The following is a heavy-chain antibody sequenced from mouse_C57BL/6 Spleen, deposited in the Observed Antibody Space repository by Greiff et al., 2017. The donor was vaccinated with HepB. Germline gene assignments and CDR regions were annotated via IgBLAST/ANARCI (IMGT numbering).Heavy chain of an antibody. CDR2: IYPGSGST. V-gene: IGHV1-55*01. D-gene: IGHD2-5*01. CDR3: ARGDYYIKWYFDV. CDR1: GYTFTSYW. Sequence: QVQLKQPGAELVKPGASVKMSCKASGYTFTSYWITWVKQRPGQGLEWIGEIYPGSGSTNYNEKFKSKATLTVDTSSSTAYMPLSSLTSEDSAVSYCARGDYYIKWYFDVWGTGTTVTVSS. J-gene: IGHJ1*03.